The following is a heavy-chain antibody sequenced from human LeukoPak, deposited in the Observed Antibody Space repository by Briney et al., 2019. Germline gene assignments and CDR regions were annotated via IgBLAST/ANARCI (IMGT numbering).Heavy chain of an antibody. Sequence: SETLSLTCTVSGGSISSHYWSWIRQPPGKGLEWIGYIYYSGSTNYNPSLKSRVTISVDTSKNQFSLKLSSVTAADTAVYYCACLPDTSGYPFDHWGQGTLVTVSS. CDR1: GGSISSHY. D-gene: IGHD3-22*01. CDR2: IYYSGST. J-gene: IGHJ4*02. V-gene: IGHV4-59*11. CDR3: ACLPDTSGYPFDH.